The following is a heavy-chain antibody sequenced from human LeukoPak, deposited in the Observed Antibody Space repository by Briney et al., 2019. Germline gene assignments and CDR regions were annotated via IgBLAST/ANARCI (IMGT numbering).Heavy chain of an antibody. CDR2: IWYDGSNK. CDR3: ARGQRAGATDDAFDI. J-gene: IGHJ3*02. D-gene: IGHD1-26*01. V-gene: IGHV3-33*01. Sequence: PGGSLRLSCAASGFTFSSYGMHWVRQAPGKGLEWVAVIWYDGSNKYYADSVKGRFTISRDNSKNTLYLQMNSLRAEDTAVYYCARGQRAGATDDAFDIWGQGTMVTVSS. CDR1: GFTFSSYG.